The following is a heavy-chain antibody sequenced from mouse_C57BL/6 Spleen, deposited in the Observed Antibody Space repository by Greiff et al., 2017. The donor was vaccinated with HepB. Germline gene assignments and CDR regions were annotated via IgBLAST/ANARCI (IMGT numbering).Heavy chain of an antibody. D-gene: IGHD2-5*01. CDR3: ARSYYSNYEGDY. V-gene: IGHV1-50*01. CDR2: IDPSDSYT. CDR1: GYTFTSYW. J-gene: IGHJ2*01. Sequence: VQLQQPGAELVKPGASVKLSCKASGYTFTSYWMQWVKQRPGQGLEWIGEIDPSDSYTNYNQKFKGRATLTVDTSSSTAYMQLSSLTSEDSAVYYCARSYYSNYEGDYWGQGTTLTVSS.